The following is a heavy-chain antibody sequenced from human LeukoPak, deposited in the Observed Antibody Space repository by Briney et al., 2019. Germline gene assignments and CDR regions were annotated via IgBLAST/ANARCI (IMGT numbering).Heavy chain of an antibody. CDR3: ARDRAIYGVAKYYFDY. CDR2: IYTSGST. D-gene: IGHD3-3*01. Sequence: PSETLSLTCTVSGGSISSYYWSWIRQSAGKGLEWIGRIYTSGSTNYNPSLKSRVTMSVDTSKNQFSLKLSSVTAADTAVYYCARDRAIYGVAKYYFDYWGQGTLVTVSS. V-gene: IGHV4-4*07. J-gene: IGHJ4*02. CDR1: GGSISSYY.